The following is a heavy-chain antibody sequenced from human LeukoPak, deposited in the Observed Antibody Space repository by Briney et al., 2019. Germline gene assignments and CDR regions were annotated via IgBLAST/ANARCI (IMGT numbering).Heavy chain of an antibody. Sequence: GGSLRLSCAASGFTVSRNYMTWVRQAPGKGLEWVSEIYSDGSTYYAASVKGRFSISRDSYKNTVYLQMNSLRAEDTAVYYCARELREHGVFDIWGQGTMVTVSS. CDR1: GFTVSRNY. D-gene: IGHD1-26*01. CDR2: IYSDGST. J-gene: IGHJ3*02. V-gene: IGHV3-53*01. CDR3: ARELREHGVFDI.